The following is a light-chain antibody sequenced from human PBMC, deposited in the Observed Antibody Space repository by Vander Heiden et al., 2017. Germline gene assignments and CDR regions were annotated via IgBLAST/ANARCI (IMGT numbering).Light chain of an antibody. V-gene: IGKV3-11*01. CDR3: QQRPNWPRT. CDR1: QSVSSY. J-gene: IGKJ3*01. CDR2: DAS. Sequence: EIVLTQSPATLSLSPGQRATLSCRASQSVSSYLAWYQQKPGQAPRLLIYDASNRATGIPGRFSGSGSGTDFTLTISSLEPEDFAVYYCQQRPNWPRTFGHGTKVDFK.